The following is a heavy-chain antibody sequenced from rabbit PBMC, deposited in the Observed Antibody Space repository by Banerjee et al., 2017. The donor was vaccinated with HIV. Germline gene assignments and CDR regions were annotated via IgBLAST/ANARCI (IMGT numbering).Heavy chain of an antibody. D-gene: IGHD6-1*01. CDR3: ARGDYYTGVYGGYGYSIPYKL. J-gene: IGHJ4*01. CDR1: GLDFSNNYY. Sequence: QSLEESGGDLVKPGASLTLTCTASGLDFSNNYYMCWVRQAPGKGLEWIGCIYLGSSGSTYYASWAKCRFTISKTSSTTVTLQMTSLTAADTATYFCARGDYYTGVYGGYGYSIPYKLWGPGTLVTVS. CDR2: IYLGSSGST. V-gene: IGHV1S40*01.